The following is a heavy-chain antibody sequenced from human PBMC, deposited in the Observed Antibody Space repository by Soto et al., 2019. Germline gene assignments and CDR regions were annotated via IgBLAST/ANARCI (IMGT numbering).Heavy chain of an antibody. V-gene: IGHV4-30-4*01. CDR2: TSFSGYT. CDR3: VRGGNPYHYATSGPGTFDK. J-gene: IGHJ4*02. Sequence: QVQLQESGPGLVKPSQTLSLTCTVSGDSVSGGDSYWSWIRQPPGKALEWIGYTSFSGYTSYTPSLNGRVTISVYMSKSQFSLRLTSVTAADTAIYYCVRGGNPYHYATSGPGTFDKCGQGTLVSVSS. D-gene: IGHD3-22*01. CDR1: GDSVSGGDSY.